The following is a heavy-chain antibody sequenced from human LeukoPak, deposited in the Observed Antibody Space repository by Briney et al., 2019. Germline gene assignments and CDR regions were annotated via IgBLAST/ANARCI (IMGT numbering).Heavy chain of an antibody. V-gene: IGHV3-30*18. Sequence: PGGSLRLSCAASGFTFSSYGMHWVRQAPGKGLEWVAVISYDGSNKYYADSVKGRFTIFRDNSKNTLYLQMNSLRAEDTAVYYCAKDFTAGYGDSGPFDYWGQGTLVTVSS. CDR2: ISYDGSNK. CDR3: AKDFTAGYGDSGPFDY. J-gene: IGHJ4*02. D-gene: IGHD4-17*01. CDR1: GFTFSSYG.